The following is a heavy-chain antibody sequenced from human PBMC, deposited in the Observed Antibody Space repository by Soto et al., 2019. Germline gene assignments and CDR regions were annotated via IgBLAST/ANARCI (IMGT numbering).Heavy chain of an antibody. V-gene: IGHV3-23*01. CDR3: AKTLYPYSSGWSSFDY. J-gene: IGHJ4*02. D-gene: IGHD6-19*01. CDR1: GFTFSSYA. CDR2: ISGSGVST. Sequence: GGSLRLSCAASGFTFSSYAMSWVRQAPGKGLEWVSAISGSGVSTYYADSVKGRFTISRDNSKNTLYLQMNSLRAEDTAVYYCAKTLYPYSSGWSSFDYWGQGTLVTVSS.